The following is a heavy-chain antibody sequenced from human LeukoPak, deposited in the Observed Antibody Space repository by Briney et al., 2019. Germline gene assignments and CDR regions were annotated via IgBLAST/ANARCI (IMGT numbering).Heavy chain of an antibody. CDR1: GFTFSSYA. CDR2: ISGSGGST. D-gene: IGHD3-3*01. Sequence: GGSLRLSCAASGFTFSSYAMSWVRQAPGKGLEWVSAISGSGGSTYYADSVKGRFTISRDNSKNTLYLQMNSLRAEDTAVYYCARDREFWSGYLIFDYWGQGTLVTVSS. CDR3: ARDREFWSGYLIFDY. V-gene: IGHV3-23*01. J-gene: IGHJ4*02.